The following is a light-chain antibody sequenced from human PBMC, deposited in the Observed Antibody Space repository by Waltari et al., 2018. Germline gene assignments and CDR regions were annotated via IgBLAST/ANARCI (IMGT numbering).Light chain of an antibody. CDR2: QDN. CDR1: KLGDKY. CDR3: QAWDSNAAV. J-gene: IGLJ2*01. Sequence: SYELTQPPSVSVSPGQTASITCSGDKLGDKYACWYQQTPGQSPLLVIYQDNKRPAGIPGRVSGSNSGSTATLTISGTQTMDEADYYCQAWDSNAAVFGGGTKLTVL. V-gene: IGLV3-1*01.